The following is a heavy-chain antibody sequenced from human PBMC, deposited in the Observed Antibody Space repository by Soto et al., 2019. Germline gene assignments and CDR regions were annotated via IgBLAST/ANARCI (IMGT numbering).Heavy chain of an antibody. D-gene: IGHD6-25*01. Sequence: ASVKVSCKAAGYTFTSNYVHWVRQAPGQGLEWVGVIDPSGGSTNNAQKFQGRVTLTRDASTSTVYMELSSLRSEDTAVYYCTRRVGAAAGTRQGFDYWGQGTQVTVSS. V-gene: IGHV1-46*01. CDR2: IDPSGGST. CDR3: TRRVGAAAGTRQGFDY. J-gene: IGHJ4*02. CDR1: GYTFTSNY.